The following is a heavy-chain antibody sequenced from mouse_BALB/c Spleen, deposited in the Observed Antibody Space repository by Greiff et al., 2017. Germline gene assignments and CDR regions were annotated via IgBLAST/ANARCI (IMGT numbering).Heavy chain of an antibody. V-gene: IGHV3-8*02. D-gene: IGHD1-1*01. CDR2: ISYSGST. J-gene: IGHJ3*01. CDR3: ARFYGSSSWFAY. CDR1: GDSITSGY. Sequence: EVHLVESGPSLVKPSQTLSLTCSVTGDSITSGYWNWIRKFPGNKLEYMGYISYSGSTYYNPSLKSRISITRDTSKNQYYLQLNSVTTEDTATYYCARFYGSSSWFAYWGQGTLVTVSA.